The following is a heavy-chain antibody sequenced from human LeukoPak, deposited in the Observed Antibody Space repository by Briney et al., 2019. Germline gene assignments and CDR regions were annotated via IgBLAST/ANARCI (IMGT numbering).Heavy chain of an antibody. CDR2: ISAYNGNT. V-gene: IGHV1-18*01. Sequence: ASVKVSCKASGYTFTSYGISWVRQAPGQGLEWMGWISAYNGNTNYAQKLQGRVTMTTDTSTSTAYMELRSLRSDDTAVYYCARALRNWNYLYYFDYWGQGTLVTVSS. CDR1: GYTFTSYG. D-gene: IGHD1-7*01. J-gene: IGHJ4*02. CDR3: ARALRNWNYLYYFDY.